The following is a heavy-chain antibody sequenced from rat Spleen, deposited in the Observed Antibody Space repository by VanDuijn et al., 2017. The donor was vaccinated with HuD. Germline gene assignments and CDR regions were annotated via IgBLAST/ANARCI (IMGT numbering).Heavy chain of an antibody. Sequence: EVQLVESGGGLVQPGRSMKLSCAASGFTFSNFDMAWVRQAPTKGLEWVTSINYDGSSTYYRDSVKGRFTISTDNTESTLKLQMDSRRSEDTATYYCTTVVGDSYWYFDFWGPGTMVTVSS. J-gene: IGHJ1*01. V-gene: IGHV5-20*01. D-gene: IGHD4-2*01. CDR1: GFTFSNFD. CDR2: INYDGSST. CDR3: TTVVGDSYWYFDF.